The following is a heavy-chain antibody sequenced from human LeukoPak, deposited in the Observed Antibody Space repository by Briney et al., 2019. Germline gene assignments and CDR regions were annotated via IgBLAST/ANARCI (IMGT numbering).Heavy chain of an antibody. CDR2: IIPILGIA. CDR3: ARDALYSSSSGLENDY. J-gene: IGHJ4*02. D-gene: IGHD6-6*01. Sequence: SVKVSRKASGGTFSSYTISWVRQAPGQGLEWMGRIIPILGIANYAQKFQGRVTITADKSTSTAYMELSSLRSEDTAVYYCARDALYSSSSGLENDYWGQGTLVTVSS. CDR1: GGTFSSYT. V-gene: IGHV1-69*04.